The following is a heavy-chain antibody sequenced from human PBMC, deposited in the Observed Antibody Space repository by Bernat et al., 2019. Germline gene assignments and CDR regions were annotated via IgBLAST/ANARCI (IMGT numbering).Heavy chain of an antibody. J-gene: IGHJ4*02. CDR3: ARLPNRLIAARYYFDY. D-gene: IGHD6-6*01. CDR1: GGSISSSSYY. CDR2: IYYSGST. Sequence: QLQLQESGPGLVKPSETLSLTCTVSGGSISSSSYYWGWIRQPPGKGLEWIGSIYYSGSTYYNPSLKSRVTISVDTSKNQFSLKLSSVTAADTAVYYCARLPNRLIAARYYFDYWGLGTLVTVSS. V-gene: IGHV4-39*01.